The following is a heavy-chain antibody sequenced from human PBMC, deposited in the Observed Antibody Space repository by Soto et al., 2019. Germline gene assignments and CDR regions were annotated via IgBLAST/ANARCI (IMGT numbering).Heavy chain of an antibody. CDR2: IIPIFGTA. V-gene: IGHV1-69*01. J-gene: IGHJ6*02. CDR1: GGTFSSYA. D-gene: IGHD2-2*01. CDR3: ARDAGGSTSCSYYSYGMDV. Sequence: QVQLVQSGAEVKKPGSSVKVSCKASGGTFSSYAISWVLQAPGQGLAWMGVIIPIFGTANYAQKLQGRVTMTADESTSTAYMELSSLSSEDTAVYYCARDAGGSTSCSYYSYGMDVWGQGTTVTVSS.